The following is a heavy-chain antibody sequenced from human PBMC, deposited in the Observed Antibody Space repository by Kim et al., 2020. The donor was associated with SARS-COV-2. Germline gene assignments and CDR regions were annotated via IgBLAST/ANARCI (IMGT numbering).Heavy chain of an antibody. D-gene: IGHD2-15*01. CDR3: AKEMYFYSDTVFHPIDY. V-gene: IGHV3-30*18. Sequence: GGSLRLSCAASGFTFNKYAMHWLRQAPGKGLEWVAVISDNGDTKFYGDSVKGRFTVSRDNSKNTLFLSLSGLRAEDTAVYYCAKEMYFYSDTVFHPIDYLGRGTLVTVS. CDR1: GFTFNKYA. J-gene: IGHJ4*02. CDR2: ISDNGDTK.